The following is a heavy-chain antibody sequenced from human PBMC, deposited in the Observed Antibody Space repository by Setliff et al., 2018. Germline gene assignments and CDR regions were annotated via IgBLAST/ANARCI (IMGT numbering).Heavy chain of an antibody. CDR1: GDSISSGDYF. CDR2: IYHSGSA. D-gene: IGHD1-26*01. Sequence: SETLSLTCTVSGDSISSGDYFWSWIRQPPGKGLEWIAYIYHSGSAYYNPTLKSRVTMSVDTSKNQFSLHLTSVTAADTAVYYCAREVGTSTSSDAFDVWGQGMMVTVSS. V-gene: IGHV4-30-4*08. J-gene: IGHJ3*01. CDR3: AREVGTSTSSDAFDV.